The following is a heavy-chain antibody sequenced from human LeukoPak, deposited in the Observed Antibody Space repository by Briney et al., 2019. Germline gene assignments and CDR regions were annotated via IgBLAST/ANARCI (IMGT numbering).Heavy chain of an antibody. CDR1: GYTFTSYA. V-gene: IGHV7-4-1*02. CDR3: ARDEAIVATTDDAFDI. CDR2: INTNTGNP. D-gene: IGHD5-12*01. Sequence: ASVKVSCKASGYTFTSYAMNWVRQAPGQGLEWMGWINTNTGNPTYAQGFTGRFVFSLDTSVSTAYLQISSLKAEDTAVYYCARDEAIVATTDDAFDIWGQGTMVTVSS. J-gene: IGHJ3*02.